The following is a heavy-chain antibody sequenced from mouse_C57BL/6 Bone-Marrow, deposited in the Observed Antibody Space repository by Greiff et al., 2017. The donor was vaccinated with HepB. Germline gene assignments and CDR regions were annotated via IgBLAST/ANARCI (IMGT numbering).Heavy chain of an antibody. D-gene: IGHD4-1*01. CDR2: ISYDGSN. CDR1: GYSITSGYY. V-gene: IGHV3-6*01. CDR3: ARGGPNWASDY. Sequence: EVHLVESGPGLVKPSQSLSLTCSVTGYSITSGYYWNWIRQFPGNKLEWMGYISYDGSNNYNPSLKNRISITRDTAKNQFFLKLNSVTTEDTATYYCARGGPNWASDYWGQGTTLTVSS. J-gene: IGHJ2*01.